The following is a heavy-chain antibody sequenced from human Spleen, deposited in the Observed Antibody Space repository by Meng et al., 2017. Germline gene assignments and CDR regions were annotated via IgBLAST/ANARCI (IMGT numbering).Heavy chain of an antibody. Sequence: QVQLQESGPGLVKPSGTLSLTCAVNGGSLSGAYWDWIRQPPGKRLEWIGEIIHGGSPSYNPSLKSRVTISIDTSKNQLSLMLSSVTAADTAVYYCARRPTGIDYWGQGTLVTVSS. V-gene: IGHV4-34*12. CDR3: ARRPTGIDY. CDR1: GGSLSGAY. D-gene: IGHD2-8*02. J-gene: IGHJ4*02. CDR2: IIHGGSP.